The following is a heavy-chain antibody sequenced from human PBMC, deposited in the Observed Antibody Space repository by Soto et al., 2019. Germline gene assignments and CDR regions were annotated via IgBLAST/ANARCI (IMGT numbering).Heavy chain of an antibody. V-gene: IGHV1-69*02. CDR2: IIPILGIA. D-gene: IGHD3-22*01. Sequence: ASVKVSCKASGGTFSSYTISWVRQAPGQGLEWMGRIIPILGIANYAQKFQGRVTITADKSTSTAYMELSSLRSEDTAVYYCARVGYYDSSGYYYYGMDVWGQGNTVTVSS. J-gene: IGHJ6*02. CDR1: GGTFSSYT. CDR3: ARVGYYDSSGYYYYGMDV.